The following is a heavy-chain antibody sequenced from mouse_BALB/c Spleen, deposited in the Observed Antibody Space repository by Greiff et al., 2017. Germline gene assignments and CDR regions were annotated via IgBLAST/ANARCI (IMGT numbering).Heavy chain of an antibody. CDR1: GYTFTDYA. Sequence: QVQLQQSGAELVRPGVSVKISCKGSGYTFTDYAMHWVKQSHAKSLEWIGVISTYYGDASYNQKFKGKATMTVDKSSSTAYMELARLTSEDSAIYYCASEEIYDGYYGFAYWGQGTLVTVSA. CDR2: ISTYYGDA. V-gene: IGHV1S137*01. J-gene: IGHJ3*01. CDR3: ASEEIYDGYYGFAY. D-gene: IGHD2-3*01.